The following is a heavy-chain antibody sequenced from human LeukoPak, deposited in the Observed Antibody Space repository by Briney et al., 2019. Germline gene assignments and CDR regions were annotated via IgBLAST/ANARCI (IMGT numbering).Heavy chain of an antibody. Sequence: PGGSLRLSCAASGFTFSSYWMSWVRQFPGKGLEWVANIKQDGSEKDYVDSVKGRFTISRDNAKNSVYLQMNSLRAEDTAVYYCAREGAASIAAAGPFDYWGQGTLVTVSS. D-gene: IGHD6-13*01. J-gene: IGHJ4*02. CDR2: IKQDGSEK. CDR1: GFTFSSYW. V-gene: IGHV3-7*01. CDR3: AREGAASIAAAGPFDY.